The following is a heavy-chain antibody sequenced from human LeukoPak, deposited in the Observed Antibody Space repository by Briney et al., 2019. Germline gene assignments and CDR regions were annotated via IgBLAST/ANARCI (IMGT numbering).Heavy chain of an antibody. Sequence: ASVKVSCKASGYTFTGYYMHWVRQAPGQGLEWMGWINPNSGGTNYAQKLQGRVTMTTDTSTSTAYMELRSLRSDDTAVYYCARELAYSSSWSDAFDIWGQGTMVTVSS. CDR2: INPNSGGT. J-gene: IGHJ3*02. D-gene: IGHD6-13*01. CDR1: GYTFTGYY. CDR3: ARELAYSSSWSDAFDI. V-gene: IGHV1-2*02.